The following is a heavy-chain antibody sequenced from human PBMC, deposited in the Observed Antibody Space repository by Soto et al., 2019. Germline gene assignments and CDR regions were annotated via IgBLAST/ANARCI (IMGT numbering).Heavy chain of an antibody. CDR1: GFTFSRYA. V-gene: IGHV3-23*01. J-gene: IGHJ3*02. CDR3: GRAIVVVVAATSGAFDI. Sequence: GGSLRLSCAASGFTFSRYAMSGVRQAPGKGLEWVSAISGSGGSTYYADSVKGRFTISRDNSKNTLYLQMNSLRAEDTAVYYCGRAIVVVVAATSGAFDIWGQGTMVTVSS. CDR2: ISGSGGST. D-gene: IGHD2-15*01.